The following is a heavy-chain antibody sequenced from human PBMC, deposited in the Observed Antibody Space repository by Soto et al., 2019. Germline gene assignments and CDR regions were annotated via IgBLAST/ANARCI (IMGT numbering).Heavy chain of an antibody. CDR3: ARNGRINMVRGVIIYDY. D-gene: IGHD3-10*01. J-gene: IGHJ4*02. Sequence: GESLKISCKGSGYSFTSYWISWVRQMPGKGLEWMGRIDPSDSYTNYSPSFQGHVTISADKSISTAYLQWSSLKASDTAMYYCARNGRINMVRGVIIYDYSGQGTLGT. V-gene: IGHV5-10-1*01. CDR1: GYSFTSYW. CDR2: IDPSDSYT.